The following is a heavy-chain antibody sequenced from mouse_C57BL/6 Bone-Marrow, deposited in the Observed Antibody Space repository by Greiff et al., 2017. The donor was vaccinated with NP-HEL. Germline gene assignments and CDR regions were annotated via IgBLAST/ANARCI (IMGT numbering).Heavy chain of an antibody. D-gene: IGHD2-3*01. J-gene: IGHJ3*01. Sequence: EVKLMESGPGLVKPSQSLSLSCSVTGYSITSGYYWNWIRQFPGNKLEWMGYISYDGSHNYNPSLKNRISITRDTSKNQLFLKLNSVTTEDTATYYCAANGYYWFAYWGQGTLVTVSA. CDR3: AANGYYWFAY. CDR1: GYSITSGYY. V-gene: IGHV3-6*01. CDR2: ISYDGSH.